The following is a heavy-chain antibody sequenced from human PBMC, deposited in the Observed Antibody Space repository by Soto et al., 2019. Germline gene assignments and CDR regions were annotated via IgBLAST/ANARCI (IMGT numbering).Heavy chain of an antibody. CDR3: AKDLLGPGRAYGMDV. CDR2: ISYDGSNK. J-gene: IGHJ6*02. Sequence: QVELVESGGGVVQPGRSLRLSCAASGFTCSSYGMHWVRQAPGKGLEWMAVISYDGSNKYYADSVKGRFTISRDNSKNTLYLQMNSLRAEDTAVYYCAKDLLGPGRAYGMDVWGQGTTVTVSS. CDR1: GFTCSSYG. D-gene: IGHD7-27*01. V-gene: IGHV3-30*18.